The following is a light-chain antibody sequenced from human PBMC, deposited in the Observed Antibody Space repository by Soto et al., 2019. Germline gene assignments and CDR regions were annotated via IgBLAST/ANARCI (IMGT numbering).Light chain of an antibody. CDR2: GAT. Sequence: EIVLTQSPGALSLSPGERATLSCRASQSVSNSHSAWYQQKPGQAPRLLIYGATIRATGVSDRFSGSGSGTDFTLTITRLEPEDSAVYYCRQYDRSPLFGGGTKVEI. V-gene: IGKV3-20*01. J-gene: IGKJ4*01. CDR3: RQYDRSPL. CDR1: QSVSNSH.